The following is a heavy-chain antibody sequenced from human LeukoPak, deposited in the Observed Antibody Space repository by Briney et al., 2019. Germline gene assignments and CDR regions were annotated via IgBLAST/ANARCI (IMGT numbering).Heavy chain of an antibody. CDR1: GFTFSSYG. CDR3: ARDESYYDSSGYPT. CDR2: IWYDGSNK. V-gene: IGHV3-33*01. Sequence: GGSLRLSCAASGFTFSSYGMHWVRQAPGKGLEWVAVIWYDGSNKYYADSVKGRFTISRDNSKNTLYLQMNSLRAADTAVYYCARDESYYDSSGYPTWGQGTLVTVSS. D-gene: IGHD3-22*01. J-gene: IGHJ5*02.